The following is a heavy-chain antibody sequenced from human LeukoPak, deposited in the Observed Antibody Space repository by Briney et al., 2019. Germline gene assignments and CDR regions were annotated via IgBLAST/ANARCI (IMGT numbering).Heavy chain of an antibody. V-gene: IGHV1-2*02. CDR2: ITPNSGGT. CDR3: ARGIWSTTLTAYYLDY. Sequence: ASVKVSCKASVYTFTDFYIHWVRQAPGQGLEWMGWITPNSGGTIYGQKFQGRVTLTRDTSTSTAYMELSRLRSDDTAVYYCARGIWSTTLTAYYLDYWGQGTLVTVSS. CDR1: VYTFTDFY. D-gene: IGHD4-17*01. J-gene: IGHJ4*02.